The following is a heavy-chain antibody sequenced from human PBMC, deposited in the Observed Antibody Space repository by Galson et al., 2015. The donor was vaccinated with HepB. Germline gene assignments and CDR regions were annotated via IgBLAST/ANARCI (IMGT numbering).Heavy chain of an antibody. J-gene: IGHJ6*03. CDR1: GFSLSTSGMC. CDR3: ARIRWDFWSGLRYYYYMDV. V-gene: IGHV2-70*11. D-gene: IGHD3-3*01. CDR2: IDWDDDK. Sequence: PALVKPTQTLTLTCTFSGFSLSTSGMCVSWIRQPPGKALEWLARIDWDDDKYYSTSLKTRLTISKDTSKNQVVLTMTNMDPVDTATYYCARIRWDFWSGLRYYYYMDVWGKGTTVTVSS.